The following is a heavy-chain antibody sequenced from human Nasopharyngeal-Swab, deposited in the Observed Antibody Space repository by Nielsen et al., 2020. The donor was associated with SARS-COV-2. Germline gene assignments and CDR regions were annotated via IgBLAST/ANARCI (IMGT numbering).Heavy chain of an antibody. D-gene: IGHD3-3*01. CDR1: GFTFSCYW. J-gene: IGHJ6*02. CDR2: IKQDGSEK. V-gene: IGHV3-7*01. CDR3: ARDRNGFIYYYYGMDV. Sequence: GEFLKTSCAASGFTFSCYWKSWVRHAPGKGLEWVANIKQDGSEKYYVDSVKGRFTISSDNAKNSLYLQMNSLGAEDTAVYYCARDRNGFIYYYYGMDVWGQGTTVTVSS.